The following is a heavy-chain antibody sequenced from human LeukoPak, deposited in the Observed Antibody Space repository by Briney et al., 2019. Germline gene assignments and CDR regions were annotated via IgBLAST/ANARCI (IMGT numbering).Heavy chain of an antibody. D-gene: IGHD1-26*01. CDR1: GGSFSGCY. V-gene: IGHV4-34*01. J-gene: IGHJ4*02. CDR3: ARDQFGGSYYFDY. CDR2: INHSGST. Sequence: SETLSLTCTVYGGSFSGCYWSWIRQPPGKGLEWIGEINHSGSTNYNPSLKSRVTISVDTSKNQFSLTLSSVTAADTAVYYCARDQFGGSYYFDYWGQGTLVTVSS.